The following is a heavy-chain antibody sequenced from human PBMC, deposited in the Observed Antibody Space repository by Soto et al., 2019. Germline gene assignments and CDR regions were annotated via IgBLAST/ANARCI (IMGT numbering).Heavy chain of an antibody. J-gene: IGHJ4*02. CDR3: ARGVSYDYVWGSYRFFDY. V-gene: IGHV1-69*02. CDR1: GGTFSSYT. CDR2: IIPILGIA. Sequence: QVQLVQSGAEVKKPGSSVKVSCKASGGTFSSYTISWVRQAPGQGLEWMGRIIPILGIANYAQKFQGRVTITADKSTSTAYMELSSLRSEDTAVYYCARGVSYDYVWGSYRFFDYWGQGTLVTVSS. D-gene: IGHD3-16*02.